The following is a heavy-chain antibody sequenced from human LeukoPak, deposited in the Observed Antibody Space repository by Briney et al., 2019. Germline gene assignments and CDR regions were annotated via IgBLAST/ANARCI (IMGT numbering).Heavy chain of an antibody. J-gene: IGHJ3*02. V-gene: IGHV3-23*01. CDR2: ISGSGGST. CDR1: GFTFSSYA. D-gene: IGHD5-12*01. Sequence: GGSLRLSCAASGFTFSSYAMSWVRQAPGKGLEWVSAISGSGGSTYYADSVKGRFTISRDNSKNTLYLQMNSLRAEDTAVYYCARGFGGSDAFDIWGQGTMVTVSS. CDR3: ARGFGGSDAFDI.